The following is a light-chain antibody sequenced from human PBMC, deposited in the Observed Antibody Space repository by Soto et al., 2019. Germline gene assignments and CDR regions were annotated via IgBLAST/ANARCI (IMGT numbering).Light chain of an antibody. CDR2: GAS. CDR3: QQYGSSGT. Sequence: EIVLTQSPVTLSLSPLERATLSCIASQSVSSSYLAWYQQKPGQAPRLLIYGASSRATGIPDRFSGSGSGTDFTLTISRLEPEDFAVYYCQQYGSSGTFGQGTKV. CDR1: QSVSSSY. J-gene: IGKJ1*01. V-gene: IGKV3-20*01.